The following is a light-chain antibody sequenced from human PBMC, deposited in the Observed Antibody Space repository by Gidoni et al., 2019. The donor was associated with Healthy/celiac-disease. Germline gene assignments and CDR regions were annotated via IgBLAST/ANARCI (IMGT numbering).Light chain of an antibody. J-gene: IGLJ1*01. CDR3: CSYAGSYKV. Sequence: QSALTQPRSVSGSPGQSGTISCTGTSSDVGGYNYVAWYQQPPGKAPKLMIYDVSKRPSGVPDRFSGSKSGNTASLTISGLQAEDEADYYCCSYAGSYKVFGTGTKVTVL. CDR1: SSDVGGYNY. CDR2: DVS. V-gene: IGLV2-11*01.